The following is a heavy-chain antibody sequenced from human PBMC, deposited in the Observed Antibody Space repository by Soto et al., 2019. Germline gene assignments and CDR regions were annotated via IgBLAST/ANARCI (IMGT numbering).Heavy chain of an antibody. J-gene: IGHJ1*01. D-gene: IGHD2-15*01. CDR2: VNPSGGST. Sequence: ASVNCYCKASGSIFTAYSMDWVRQAPGQGLEWMGVVNPSGGSTNYAQKFHCRITMTRDTSTSTVYMDLSSPTSEDTAVYYCAREENCSDGICYSEYFQRWGQGTLVTVSS. V-gene: IGHV1-46*01. CDR1: GSIFTAYS. CDR3: AREENCSDGICYSEYFQR.